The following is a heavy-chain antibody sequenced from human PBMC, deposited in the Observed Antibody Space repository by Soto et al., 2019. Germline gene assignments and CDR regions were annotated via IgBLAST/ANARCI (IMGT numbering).Heavy chain of an antibody. D-gene: IGHD3-22*01. CDR3: APFNYDLP. V-gene: IGHV3-53*01. J-gene: IGHJ5*02. CDR1: GFTVSSANY. Sequence: GGSLILSCVVSGFTVSSANYMSWVRQAPGKGLEWVSVIYSAGTTYYADSVKGRFTISRDNAKNTLYLQMNSLRVEDTAVYYCAPFNYDLPWGQGTLVTVSS. CDR2: IYSAGTT.